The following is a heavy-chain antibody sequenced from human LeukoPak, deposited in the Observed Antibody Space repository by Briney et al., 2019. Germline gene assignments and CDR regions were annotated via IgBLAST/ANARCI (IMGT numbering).Heavy chain of an antibody. CDR2: ISGSGGST. D-gene: IGHD2-15*01. CDR3: ARPWCSGGSCYSNPNNHFDY. V-gene: IGHV3-23*01. CDR1: GFTFSSYA. J-gene: IGHJ4*02. Sequence: GGSLRLSCAASGFTFSSYAMSWVRQAPGKGLEWVSAISGSGGSTYYADSVKGRFTISRDNSKNTLYLQMNSLRAEDTAVYYCARPWCSGGSCYSNPNNHFDYWGQGTLVTVSS.